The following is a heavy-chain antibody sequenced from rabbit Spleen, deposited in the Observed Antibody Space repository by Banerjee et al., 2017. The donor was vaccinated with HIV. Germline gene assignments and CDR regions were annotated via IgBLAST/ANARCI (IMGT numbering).Heavy chain of an antibody. CDR3: ARDYNSGWDL. V-gene: IGHV1S45*01. CDR2: IDTGADST. J-gene: IGHJ4*01. D-gene: IGHD4-1*01. CDR1: RFSFSSSYW. Sequence: QEQLEESGGGLVQPEGSLTLTCTASRFSFSSSYWICWVRQAPGKGLEWIGCIDTGADSTYYATWVKGRFTISKTSSTTLTLQMTGLTAADTATYFCARDYNSGWDLWGQGTLVTVS.